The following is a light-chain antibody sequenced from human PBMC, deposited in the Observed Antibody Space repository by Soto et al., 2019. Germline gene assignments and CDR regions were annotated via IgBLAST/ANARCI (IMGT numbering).Light chain of an antibody. V-gene: IGKV1-6*01. CDR2: AVS. J-gene: IGKJ4*01. CDR1: QGIGSD. Sequence: AIEMTQSPSSLSASVGDRVTITCRASQGIGSDLAWYQQRPGRAPKLLIYAVSYLQSGVPSRFSGSGSGTDFTLTISSLQPEDVATYYWLQDYNFLTFGGGTRVETK. CDR3: LQDYNFLT.